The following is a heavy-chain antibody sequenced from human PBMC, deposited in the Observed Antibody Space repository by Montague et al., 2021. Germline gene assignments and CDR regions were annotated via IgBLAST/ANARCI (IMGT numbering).Heavy chain of an antibody. J-gene: IGHJ6*02. CDR2: ISPSGHDT. V-gene: IGHV3-21*01. D-gene: IGHD3-10*01. CDR3: ARAYYFGMSCYGMDA. Sequence: SLRLSCAASGFIFSDYRMNWVRQAPGKGLEWVSTISPSGHDTDYADSVKGRFTISRDNAKNALYLQMNSLRAEDTALYYCARAYYFGMSCYGMDAWGQGTMVTVSS. CDR1: GFIFSDYR.